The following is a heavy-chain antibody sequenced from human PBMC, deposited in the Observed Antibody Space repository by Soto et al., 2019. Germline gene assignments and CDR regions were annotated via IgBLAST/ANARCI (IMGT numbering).Heavy chain of an antibody. D-gene: IGHD2-8*01. CDR1: GYTFSDYL. CDR3: SRGISTDCSNGVCAWPYYPEMDV. V-gene: IGHV1-2*06. CDR2: INPKSGGL. J-gene: IGHJ6*02. Sequence: QVHLVQSGSEVKKPGASVKVSCRASGYTFSDYLIHWVRQAPGHALEWMGRINPKSGGLHSVQKFQGRVTMTTDTGMRTAYMELRRLRHDYPAVYYCSRGISTDCSNGVCAWPYYPEMDVWGRGTTVAVS.